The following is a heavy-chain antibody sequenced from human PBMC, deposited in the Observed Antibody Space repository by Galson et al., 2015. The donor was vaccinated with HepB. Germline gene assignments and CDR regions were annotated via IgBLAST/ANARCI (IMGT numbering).Heavy chain of an antibody. Sequence: SEPLSLTCTVSGGSISSYYWSWIRQPPGKGLEWIGYIYHSGSTYYNPSLKSRVTISVDRSKNQFSLKLSSVTAADTAVYYCAGGYATFDYWGQGTLVTVSS. CDR3: AGGYATFDY. CDR1: GGSISSYY. D-gene: IGHD5-12*01. J-gene: IGHJ4*02. CDR2: IYHSGST. V-gene: IGHV4-59*04.